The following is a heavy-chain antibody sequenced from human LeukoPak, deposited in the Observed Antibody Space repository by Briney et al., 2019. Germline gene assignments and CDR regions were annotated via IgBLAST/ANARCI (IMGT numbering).Heavy chain of an antibody. V-gene: IGHV3-21*04. J-gene: IGHJ4*02. CDR3: ARASLYDNSAYYLDY. CDR1: GFTFSSYS. D-gene: IGHD3-22*01. Sequence: PGGSLRLSCAASGFTFSSYSMNWVRQVPGKGLEWVSSIGSRSSYIYYADSVKGRFTISRDNAKNSLYLQMNSLRAEDTALYYCARASLYDNSAYYLDYWGQGTLVTVSS. CDR2: IGSRSSYI.